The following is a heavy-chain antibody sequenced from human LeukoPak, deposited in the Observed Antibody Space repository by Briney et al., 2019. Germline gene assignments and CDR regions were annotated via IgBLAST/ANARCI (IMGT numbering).Heavy chain of an antibody. J-gene: IGHJ6*03. Sequence: ASVKVSCKASGYTFTSYDINWVRQAPGQGLEWMGWMNPNSGNTGYAQKFQGRVAITRNTSISTAYMELSSLRSEDTAVYYCARAGHCTNGVCYTAYYYMDVWGKGTTVTVSS. CDR2: MNPNSGNT. D-gene: IGHD2-8*01. V-gene: IGHV1-8*01. CDR3: ARAGHCTNGVCYTAYYYMDV. CDR1: GYTFTSYD.